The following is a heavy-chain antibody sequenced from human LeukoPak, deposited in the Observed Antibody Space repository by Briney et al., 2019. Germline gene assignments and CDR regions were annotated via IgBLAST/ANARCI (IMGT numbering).Heavy chain of an antibody. CDR1: GFTFSVYE. D-gene: IGHD3-10*01. V-gene: IGHV3-48*03. CDR2: ISSSGSTI. Sequence: GGSLRLSCAASGFTFSVYEMNWVRQAPGKGLEWGSYISSSGSTIYYADSVKGRFTISRDNAKNSLYLQMNSLRAEDTAVYYCARVYYYSSGGAFDIWGQGTMVTVSS. CDR3: ARVYYYSSGGAFDI. J-gene: IGHJ3*02.